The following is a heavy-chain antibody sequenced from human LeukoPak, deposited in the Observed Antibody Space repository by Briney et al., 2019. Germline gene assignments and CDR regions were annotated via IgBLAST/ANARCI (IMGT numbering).Heavy chain of an antibody. CDR2: INWNGGST. D-gene: IGHD2-2*02. CDR1: GFTFDDYG. Sequence: GGSLRLSCAASGFTFDDYGMSWVRQAPGKGLEWVSGINWNGGSTGYADSMKGRFTISRDNAKNSLYLQMNSLRAEDTALYYCARRDIVVVPAAILGAFDIWGQGTMVTVSS. CDR3: ARRDIVVVPAAILGAFDI. V-gene: IGHV3-20*04. J-gene: IGHJ3*02.